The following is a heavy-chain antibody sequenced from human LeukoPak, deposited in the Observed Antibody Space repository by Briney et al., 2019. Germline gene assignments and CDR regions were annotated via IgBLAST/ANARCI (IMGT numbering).Heavy chain of an antibody. D-gene: IGHD1-1*01. V-gene: IGHV3-11*03. J-gene: IGHJ4*02. CDR2: ISSSSSYT. CDR1: GFTFSDYY. CDR3: ARPPLRGYSYYDY. Sequence: GGSLRLSCAASGFTFSDYYMSWIRQAPGKGLEWVSYISSSSSYTNYADSVKGRFTISRGNAKNSLYLQMNSLRAEDTAVYYCARPPLRGYSYYDYWGQGTLVTVSS.